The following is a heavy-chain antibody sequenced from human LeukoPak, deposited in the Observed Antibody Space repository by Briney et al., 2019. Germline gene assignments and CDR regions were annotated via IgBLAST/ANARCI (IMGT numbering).Heavy chain of an antibody. V-gene: IGHV4-34*01. J-gene: IGHJ4*02. Sequence: SETLSLTCAVYGGSFSGYYWSWIRQPPGKGLEWIGEINHSGSTNYNPSLKSRVTISVDTSKNQVSPKRSSVTAADTAVYYCAREVGQWLVPLVWGQGTLVTVSS. D-gene: IGHD6-19*01. CDR1: GGSFSGYY. CDR3: AREVGQWLVPLV. CDR2: INHSGST.